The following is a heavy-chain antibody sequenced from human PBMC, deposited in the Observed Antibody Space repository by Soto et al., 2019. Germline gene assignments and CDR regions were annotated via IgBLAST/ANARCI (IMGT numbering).Heavy chain of an antibody. J-gene: IGHJ5*02. Sequence: EVQLVESGGGLVQPGRSLRLSCAASGFTFDDYAMHWVRQAPGKGLEWVSGISWNSGSIGYADSVKGRFTISRDNAKNSLYLQMNSLRAEDTALYYCAKSAARDSGYDWLTFEVNWFDPWGQGTLVTVSS. CDR1: GFTFDDYA. CDR3: AKSAARDSGYDWLTFEVNWFDP. CDR2: ISWNSGSI. D-gene: IGHD5-12*01. V-gene: IGHV3-9*01.